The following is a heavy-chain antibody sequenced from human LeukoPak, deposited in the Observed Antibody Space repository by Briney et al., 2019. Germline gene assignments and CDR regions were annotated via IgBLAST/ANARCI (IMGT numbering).Heavy chain of an antibody. CDR2: ITADGGST. CDR3: ASGPRGYSYGLAFED. J-gene: IGHJ4*02. CDR1: GFSFDDYA. V-gene: IGHV3-43*02. D-gene: IGHD5-18*01. Sequence: GGSLRLSCAGSGFSFDDYAMHWVRHAPGKGLEWVSLITADGGSTYYADSVKGLFTISRDNSKNSLYVQMNSLRSEDTGFYYCASGPRGYSYGLAFEDWGQGTLVTVSS.